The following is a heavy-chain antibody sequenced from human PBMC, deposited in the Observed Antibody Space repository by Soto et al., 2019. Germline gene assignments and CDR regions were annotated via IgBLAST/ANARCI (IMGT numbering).Heavy chain of an antibody. CDR1: GYNFTGHY. CDR3: GRGRSGQIVVFY. J-gene: IGHJ4*02. V-gene: IGHV1-2*02. CDR2: IGPESGAT. D-gene: IGHD1-26*01. Sequence: QVQLVQSGAEVKKPGASVKVSCKASGYNFTGHYIHWVRQAPEQGPEWMGEIGPESGATRYAQRFQGRVTMTRDMSINTVYLELNNLSPYDTAVYYCGRGRSGQIVVFYWGQGTPVTVSS.